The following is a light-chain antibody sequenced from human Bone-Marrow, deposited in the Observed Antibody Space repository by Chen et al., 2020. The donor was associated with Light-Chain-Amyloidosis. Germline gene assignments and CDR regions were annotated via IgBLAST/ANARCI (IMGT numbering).Light chain of an antibody. CDR2: DDS. V-gene: IGLV3-21*02. Sequence: SYVPTQPSPVSVAPGPTATIARGGNNIGSTSVHWYQQTPGQAPLLVVYDDSDRPSGIPERLSGSNSGNTATLTISRVEAGDEADYYCQVWDRSSDRPVFGGGTKLTVL. CDR3: QVWDRSSDRPV. CDR1: NIGSTS. J-gene: IGLJ3*02.